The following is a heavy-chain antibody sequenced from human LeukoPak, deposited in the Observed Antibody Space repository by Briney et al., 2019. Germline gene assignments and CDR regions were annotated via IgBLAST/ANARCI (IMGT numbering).Heavy chain of an antibody. CDR1: GFSFSNYA. D-gene: IGHD1/OR15-1a*01. J-gene: IGHJ6*03. CDR2: ISGSGGST. CDR3: AKREQAYYYYMDV. V-gene: IGHV3-23*01. Sequence: GGSLRLSCAASGFSFSNYAMSWVRQGPGKGLEWVSAISGSGGSTYYADSVKGRFTISRDNSKNTLYLQMNSLRAEDTAVYYCAKREQAYYYYMDVWGKGTTVTISS.